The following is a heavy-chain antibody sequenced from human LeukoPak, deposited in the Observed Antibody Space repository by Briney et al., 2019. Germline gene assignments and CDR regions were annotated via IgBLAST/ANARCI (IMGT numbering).Heavy chain of an antibody. D-gene: IGHD2-8*01. CDR1: GGSFSGYY. CDR3: ARGLIVLMVYAGYFQH. J-gene: IGHJ1*01. CDR2: INHSGST. V-gene: IGHV4-34*01. Sequence: SETLSLTCAVYGGSFSGYYWSWIRQPPGKGLEWIGEINHSGSTNYNPSLKSRVTISVDTSKNQFSLKLSSVTAADTAVYYCARGLIVLMVYAGYFQHWGQGTLVTVSS.